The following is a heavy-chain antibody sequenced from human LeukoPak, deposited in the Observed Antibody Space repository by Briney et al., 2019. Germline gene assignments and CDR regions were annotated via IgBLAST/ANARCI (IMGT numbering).Heavy chain of an antibody. CDR2: ISGSGGST. CDR1: GFTFSSYA. Sequence: GGSLRLSCAASGFTFSSYAMSWVRQAPGKGLERVSAISGSGGSTYYADSVKGRFTISRDNSKNTLYLQMNSLRAEDTAVYYCAKTYDSSGYYYPAPFDYWGQGTLVTVSS. D-gene: IGHD3-22*01. CDR3: AKTYDSSGYYYPAPFDY. V-gene: IGHV3-23*01. J-gene: IGHJ4*02.